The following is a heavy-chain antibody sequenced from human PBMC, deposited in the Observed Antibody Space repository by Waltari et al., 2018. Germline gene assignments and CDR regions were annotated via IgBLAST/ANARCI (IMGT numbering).Heavy chain of an antibody. CDR3: AKDLFVIQRGAFDV. V-gene: IGHV3-7*03. D-gene: IGHD2-21*01. Sequence: EVQLVESGGGLVQPGGSPRLSCTASGFNFKYSWMSWVRQAPGTGLEWVANIKHDGSEKYYVDSVKGRFTISRDNAKNSLYLQMNSLRAEDTAKYYCAKDLFVIQRGAFDVWGQGTMVTVAS. CDR2: IKHDGSEK. J-gene: IGHJ3*01. CDR1: GFNFKYSW.